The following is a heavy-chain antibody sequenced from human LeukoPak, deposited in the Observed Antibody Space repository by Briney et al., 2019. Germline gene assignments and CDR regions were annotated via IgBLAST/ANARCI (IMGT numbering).Heavy chain of an antibody. J-gene: IGHJ4*02. CDR2: IDPNDGST. D-gene: IGHD2-15*01. Sequence: GASVKVSCEASGYTFTYYSIHWVRQAPGQGLEWMGMIDPNDGSTRYAQKFQGGVTMTRDTSTSTVYMELSSLRSEDTAVYFCARDREHCSGGSCFSFVFDYWGQGTLVTVSS. V-gene: IGHV1-46*01. CDR3: ARDREHCSGGSCFSFVFDY. CDR1: GYTFTYYS.